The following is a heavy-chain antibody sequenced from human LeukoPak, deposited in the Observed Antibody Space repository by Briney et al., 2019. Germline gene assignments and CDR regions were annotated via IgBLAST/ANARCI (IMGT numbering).Heavy chain of an antibody. V-gene: IGHV3-23*01. Sequence: GGSLRLSCAASGFIFSSYSMSWVRQAPGKGLEWVSVITGSGGNAYYADSVKGRFTISKDNSKNTVYLQMSSLRVDDTAVYYCAKYRMNYFDSSGYYSPVDYWGQGTLVTVSS. CDR2: ITGSGGNA. J-gene: IGHJ4*02. CDR1: GFIFSSYS. D-gene: IGHD3-22*01. CDR3: AKYRMNYFDSSGYYSPVDY.